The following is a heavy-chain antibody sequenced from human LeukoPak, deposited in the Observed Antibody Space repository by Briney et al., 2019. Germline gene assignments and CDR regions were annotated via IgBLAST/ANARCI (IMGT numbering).Heavy chain of an antibody. CDR2: IYYSGST. D-gene: IGHD3-16*01. CDR1: GVSISSYY. CDR3: AGGPGLYYFDY. Sequence: SETLSLTCTVSGVSISSYYWSWLRQPPGKGLEWIGYIYYSGSTNYNPSLKSRVTISVDTSKNQFSLKLSSVTAADTAVYYCAGGPGLYYFDYWGQGTLVTVSS. J-gene: IGHJ4*02. V-gene: IGHV4-59*08.